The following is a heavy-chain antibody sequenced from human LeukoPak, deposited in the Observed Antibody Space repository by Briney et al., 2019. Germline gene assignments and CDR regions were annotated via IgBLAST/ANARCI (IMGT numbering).Heavy chain of an antibody. CDR1: GGSFSGYY. CDR3: ARGRNLGSRPKIDY. D-gene: IGHD4-11*01. Sequence: PSETLSPTCAVHGGSFSGYYWSWIRQPPGKGLEWIGEINHSGSTNYNPSLKSRVTISVDTSKNQFSLKLSSVTAADTAVYYCARGRNLGSRPKIDYWGQGTLVTVSS. J-gene: IGHJ4*02. CDR2: INHSGST. V-gene: IGHV4-34*01.